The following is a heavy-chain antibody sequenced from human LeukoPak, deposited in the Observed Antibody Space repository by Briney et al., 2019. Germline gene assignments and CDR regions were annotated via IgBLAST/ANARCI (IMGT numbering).Heavy chain of an antibody. CDR1: GFTVSSNY. CDR3: AKELWEYSSGWYEEDY. Sequence: GGSLRLSCAGSGFTVSSNYMSWVRQAPGKGLEWVSIIYSGGSTYYADSVKGRFIIFRDNSKNTLYLQMNSLRAEDTAVYYCAKELWEYSSGWYEEDYWGQGTLVTVSS. CDR2: IYSGGST. D-gene: IGHD6-19*01. J-gene: IGHJ4*02. V-gene: IGHV3-53*05.